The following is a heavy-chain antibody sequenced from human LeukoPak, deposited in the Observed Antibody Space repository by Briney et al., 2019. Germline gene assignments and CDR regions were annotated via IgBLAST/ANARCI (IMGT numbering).Heavy chain of an antibody. V-gene: IGHV4-4*02. Sequence: SETLSLTCAVSGGSISSSNWWSWVRQPPGKGLEWIGEIYHSGSTNYNPSLKSRVTISVDKSKNQFSLKLSSVTAADTAVYYCARAAEDYGSGSYYTTFDYWGQGTLVTVSS. CDR1: GGSISSSNW. CDR2: IYHSGST. D-gene: IGHD3-10*01. CDR3: ARAAEDYGSGSYYTTFDY. J-gene: IGHJ4*02.